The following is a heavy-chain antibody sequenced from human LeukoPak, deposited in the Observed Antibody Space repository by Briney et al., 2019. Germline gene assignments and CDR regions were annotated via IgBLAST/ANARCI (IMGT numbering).Heavy chain of an antibody. J-gene: IGHJ5*02. CDR2: ISAYNGNT. Sequence: ASVKVSCKVSGYTLTELSMHWVRQAPGKGLEWMGWISAYNGNTNYAQKLQGRVTMTTDTSTSTAYMELRSLRSDDTAVYYCARVRAQYCSSWYPCWFDPWGQGTLVTVSS. D-gene: IGHD6-13*01. CDR1: GYTLTELS. CDR3: ARVRAQYCSSWYPCWFDP. V-gene: IGHV1-18*01.